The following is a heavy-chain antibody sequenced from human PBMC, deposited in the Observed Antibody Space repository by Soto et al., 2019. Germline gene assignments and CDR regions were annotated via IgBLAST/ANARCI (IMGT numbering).Heavy chain of an antibody. Sequence: GGSLRLSCAASGFTFSSYGMHWVRQAPGKGLEWVVVIWYDGSNKYYADSVKGRFTISRDNSKNTLYLQMNSLRAEDTAVYYCAREGLDCSGGSCSLDYWGQGTLVTVSS. J-gene: IGHJ4*02. CDR1: GFTFSSYG. CDR2: IWYDGSNK. CDR3: AREGLDCSGGSCSLDY. V-gene: IGHV3-33*01. D-gene: IGHD2-15*01.